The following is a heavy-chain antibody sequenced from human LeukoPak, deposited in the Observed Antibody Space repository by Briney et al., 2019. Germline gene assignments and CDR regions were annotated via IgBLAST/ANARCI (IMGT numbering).Heavy chain of an antibody. CDR1: GFTFSGYH. D-gene: IGHD3-22*01. CDR2: IQYDGSNE. Sequence: GGSLRLSCAASGFTFSGYHMHWVRQAPGKGLEWVAFIQYDGSNEHYADSVNGRFTISGDNSRNTLYLQMSSLRPEDTAVYYCGKHDSSYSGNWGQGTLVTVSS. CDR3: GKHDSSYSGN. V-gene: IGHV3-30*02. J-gene: IGHJ4*02.